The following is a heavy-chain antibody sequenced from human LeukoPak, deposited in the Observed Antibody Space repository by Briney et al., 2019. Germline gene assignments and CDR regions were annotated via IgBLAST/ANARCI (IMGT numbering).Heavy chain of an antibody. CDR1: GFTFGSYE. J-gene: IGHJ4*02. CDR2: ISSSGSTI. V-gene: IGHV3-48*03. D-gene: IGHD3-22*01. Sequence: GSLRLSCAASGFTFGSYEMNWVRQAPGKGLEWVSYISSSGSTIDHADSVKGRFTIFRDNAKNPLYLQMNSLRAEDTAVYYCARDNYDSSGYYFDWGQGTLVTV. CDR3: ARDNYDSSGYYFD.